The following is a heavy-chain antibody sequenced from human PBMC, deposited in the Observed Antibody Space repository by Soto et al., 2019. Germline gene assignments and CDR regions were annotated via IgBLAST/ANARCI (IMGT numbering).Heavy chain of an antibody. Sequence: GSLRLSCAASGFTFSSYGMHWVRQAPGKGLEWVAVISYDGSNKYYADSVKGRFTISRDNSKNTLCLQMNSLRAEDTAVYYCAKDRRKVVVAAPFDYWGQGTLVTVSS. V-gene: IGHV3-30*18. CDR2: ISYDGSNK. J-gene: IGHJ4*02. CDR3: AKDRRKVVVAAPFDY. D-gene: IGHD2-15*01. CDR1: GFTFSSYG.